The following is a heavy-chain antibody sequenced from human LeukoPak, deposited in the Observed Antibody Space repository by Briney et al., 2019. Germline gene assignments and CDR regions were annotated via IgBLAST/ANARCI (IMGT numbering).Heavy chain of an antibody. J-gene: IGHJ4*02. CDR1: GFSFTNYA. Sequence: GGSLRLSCAASGFSFTNYAMSWVRQAPARGPEWLSSMKGGGETFYADSVKGRFTISGDSAKNSVFLQMNSLRVEDTAVYYCARDHRYAFDNWGQGTLVTVSS. V-gene: IGHV3-69-1*01. CDR3: ARDHRYAFDN. CDR2: MKGGGET. D-gene: IGHD5-12*01.